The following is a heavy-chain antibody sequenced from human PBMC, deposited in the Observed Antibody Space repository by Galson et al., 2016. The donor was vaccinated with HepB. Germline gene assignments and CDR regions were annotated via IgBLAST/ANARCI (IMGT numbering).Heavy chain of an antibody. D-gene: IGHD1-1*01. Sequence: CAISGDSVSSSNAAWNWIRQSPSRGLEWLGRTYFRSTWSSDYAASVRSRLTIQSDMSKNQFSLHLRSTTPDDTAVYYCARDTATQPEYFFDLWGHGTQVTVSS. J-gene: IGHJ4*01. CDR2: TYFRSTWSS. CDR3: ARDTATQPEYFFDL. CDR1: GDSVSSSNAA. V-gene: IGHV6-1*01.